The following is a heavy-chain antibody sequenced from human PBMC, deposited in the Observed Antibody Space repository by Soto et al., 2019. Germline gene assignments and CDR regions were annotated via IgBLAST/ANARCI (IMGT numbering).Heavy chain of an antibody. CDR2: ITTDKGKT. CDR1: GYTFTNYG. CDR3: ARGARYYGSGSYYSINWFDP. D-gene: IGHD3-10*01. V-gene: IGHV1-18*01. Sequence: ASVKVSCKTSGYTFTNYGISWVRQAPGQGLEWMGWITTDKGKTTYAQKFQGRVTISVDTSKNQFSLKLSSVTAADTAVYYCARGARYYGSGSYYSINWFDPWGQGTLVTVSS. J-gene: IGHJ5*02.